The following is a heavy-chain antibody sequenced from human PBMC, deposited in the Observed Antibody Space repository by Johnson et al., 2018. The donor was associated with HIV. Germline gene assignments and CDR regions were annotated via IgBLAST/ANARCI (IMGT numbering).Heavy chain of an antibody. D-gene: IGHD3-22*01. V-gene: IGHV3-9*01. CDR3: AREISSGYLDGFDI. J-gene: IGHJ3*02. CDR1: GFTFDDYA. Sequence: VQLVESGGGLVQPGRSLRLSCAASGFTFDDYAMHWVRQAPGKGLEWVSGISWNSGSIGYVDSVKGGFTISRDNAKNTLYLQMNSLRVEDTAVYYCAREISSGYLDGFDIWGQGTMVTVSS. CDR2: ISWNSGSI.